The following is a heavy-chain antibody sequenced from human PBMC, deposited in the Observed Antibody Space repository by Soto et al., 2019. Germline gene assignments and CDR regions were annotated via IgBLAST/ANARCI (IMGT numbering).Heavy chain of an antibody. Sequence: GGSLRLSCAASGFTFSSYAMSWVRQAPGKGLEWVSAISGSGGSTYYADSVKGRFTISRDNSKNTLYLQMNSLRAEDTAVYYCAKGYCSSTSCFAAVYAFDIWGQGTMVTVSS. CDR2: ISGSGGST. CDR3: AKGYCSSTSCFAAVYAFDI. D-gene: IGHD2-2*01. J-gene: IGHJ3*02. CDR1: GFTFSSYA. V-gene: IGHV3-23*01.